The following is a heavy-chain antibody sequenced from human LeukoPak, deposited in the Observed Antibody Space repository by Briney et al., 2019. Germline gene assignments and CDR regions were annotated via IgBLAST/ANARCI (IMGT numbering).Heavy chain of an antibody. CDR2: ISSNGGST. CDR1: GFTFSSYA. D-gene: IGHD6-13*01. Sequence: GGSLRLSCAASGFTFSSYAMHWVRQAPGKGLEYVSAISSNGGSTYYANSVKGRFTISRDNSKNTLHLQMGSLRAEDMAVYYCARDRKQQLVRGYYFDYWGQGTLVTVSS. J-gene: IGHJ4*02. V-gene: IGHV3-64*01. CDR3: ARDRKQQLVRGYYFDY.